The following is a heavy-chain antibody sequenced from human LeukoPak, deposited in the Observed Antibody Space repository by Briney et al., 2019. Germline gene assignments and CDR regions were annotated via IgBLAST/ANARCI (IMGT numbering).Heavy chain of an antibody. J-gene: IGHJ5*02. CDR1: GFTFSSYG. D-gene: IGHD2-2*02. CDR3: TRTYCSSTSCYTELFDP. CDR2: INSDGSRT. V-gene: IGHV3-74*01. Sequence: GGSLRLSCAASGFTFSSYGMHWVRQTPGKGLVWVSRINSDGSRTTYADSVKGRFTISRDNAKNTLYLEMNSLRAEDTALYYCTRTYCSSTSCYTELFDPWGQGTLVTVSS.